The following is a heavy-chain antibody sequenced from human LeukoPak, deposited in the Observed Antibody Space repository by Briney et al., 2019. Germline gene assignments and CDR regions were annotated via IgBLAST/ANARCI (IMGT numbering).Heavy chain of an antibody. CDR3: AREGYCTNGVCYLYYFDY. D-gene: IGHD2-8*01. CDR2: INHSGST. V-gene: IGHV4-34*01. CDR1: GGSFSGYY. J-gene: IGHJ4*03. Sequence: SETLSLTCAVYGGSFSGYYWSWIRQPPGKGLEWIGEINHSGSTNYNPSLKSRVTISVDTSKNQFSLKLSSVTAADTAVYYCAREGYCTNGVCYLYYFDYWGQGTTVTVSS.